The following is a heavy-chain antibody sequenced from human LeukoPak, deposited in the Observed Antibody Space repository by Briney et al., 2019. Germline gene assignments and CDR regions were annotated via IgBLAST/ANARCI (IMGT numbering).Heavy chain of an antibody. D-gene: IGHD3-22*01. CDR3: SRNLYDEDAFDI. Sequence: SETLSLTCTVSGGPISSYYWSWIRQPPGKGLDWIGYIYYSGSTNYNPSLKSRVTISVDTSKNQFSLKLSSVTAADTAVYYCSRNLYDEDAFDIWGQGTMVTVSS. V-gene: IGHV4-59*01. CDR1: GGPISSYY. CDR2: IYYSGST. J-gene: IGHJ3*02.